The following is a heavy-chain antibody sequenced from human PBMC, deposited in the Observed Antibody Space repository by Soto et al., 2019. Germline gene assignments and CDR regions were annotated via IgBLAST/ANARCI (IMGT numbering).Heavy chain of an antibody. CDR2: ISYDGSNK. CDR1: EFAYIGDG. J-gene: IGHJ5*02. V-gene: IGHV3-30*03. Sequence: PGGCDRISVADAEFAYIGDGLISVHKAPGKGLEKVAVISYDGSNKYYADSVKGRFTISRDNSKNTLYLQMNSLRAEDTAVYYCARDSISPMITFGGVIVRAPFDPWGQGTLVTVSS. D-gene: IGHD3-16*02. CDR3: ARDSISPMITFGGVIVRAPFDP.